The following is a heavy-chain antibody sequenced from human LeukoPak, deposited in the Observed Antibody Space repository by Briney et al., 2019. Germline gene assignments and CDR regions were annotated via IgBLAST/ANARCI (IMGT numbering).Heavy chain of an antibody. Sequence: PSETLSLTCAVYGGSFSGYYWSWIRQPPGKGLEWIGEINHSGSTNYNPSLKSRVTISVDTSKNQFSLKLSSVTAADTAVYYCAGPWDYEAFDIWGQGTMVTVSS. J-gene: IGHJ3*02. CDR3: AGPWDYEAFDI. CDR2: INHSGST. V-gene: IGHV4-34*01. CDR1: GGSFSGYY. D-gene: IGHD4-17*01.